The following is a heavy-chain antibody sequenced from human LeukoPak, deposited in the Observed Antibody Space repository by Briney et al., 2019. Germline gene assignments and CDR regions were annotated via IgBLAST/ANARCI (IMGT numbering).Heavy chain of an antibody. D-gene: IGHD6-13*01. CDR1: GFTFSSYA. CDR2: ISGSGGST. Sequence: PTGGSLRLSCAASGFTFSSYAMSWLRQAPGKGLAWVSAISGSGGSTYYADSVKGRFTISRDNSKNTLYLQMNSLRAEDTAVYYCAKASSSWYYEYFQHWGQGTLVTVSS. V-gene: IGHV3-23*01. CDR3: AKASSSWYYEYFQH. J-gene: IGHJ1*01.